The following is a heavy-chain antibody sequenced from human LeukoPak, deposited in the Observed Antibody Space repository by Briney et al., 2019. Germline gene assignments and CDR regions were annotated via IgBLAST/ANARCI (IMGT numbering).Heavy chain of an antibody. Sequence: GGSLRLSCAASGFTFSSYAMSWVRQAPGKGLEWVSVISDSAGRTDYADSVKGRFTISRDISKNTLYLQMNSLRAGDTAVYYCATGRYGGNSFDYWGQGTLVTVSS. CDR2: ISDSAGRT. CDR3: ATGRYGGNSFDY. J-gene: IGHJ4*02. CDR1: GFTFSSYA. D-gene: IGHD4-23*01. V-gene: IGHV3-23*01.